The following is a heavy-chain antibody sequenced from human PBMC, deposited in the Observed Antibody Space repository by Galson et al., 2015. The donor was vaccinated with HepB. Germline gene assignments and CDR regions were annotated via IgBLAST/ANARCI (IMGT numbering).Heavy chain of an antibody. CDR2: IKQDGSEK. CDR1: GFTFSSYW. D-gene: IGHD2-15*01. J-gene: IGHJ4*02. Sequence: SLRLSCAASGFTFSSYWMSWVRQAPGKGLEWVANIKQDGSEKYYVDSVKGRFTISRDNAKNSLYLQMNSLRAEDTAVYYCARDLSALLAGAPDYWGQGTLVTVSS. V-gene: IGHV3-7*03. CDR3: ARDLSALLAGAPDY.